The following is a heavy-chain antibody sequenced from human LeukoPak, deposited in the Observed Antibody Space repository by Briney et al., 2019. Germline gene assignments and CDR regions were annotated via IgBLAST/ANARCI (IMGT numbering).Heavy chain of an antibody. CDR3: ARGNIGARALYCFDC. V-gene: IGHV3-66*01. J-gene: IGHJ4*02. CDR2: DFSDGCA. D-gene: IGHD6-6*01. CDR1: GFTVSSTY. Sequence: PGGSLTLSCAASGFTVSSTYMTWVRQGPGKGLEWVSVDFSDGCAYYADSVKGRLTISRDNSKNTLYLQMNSLSPEDTAIYYCARGNIGARALYCFDCWGQGTLITVST.